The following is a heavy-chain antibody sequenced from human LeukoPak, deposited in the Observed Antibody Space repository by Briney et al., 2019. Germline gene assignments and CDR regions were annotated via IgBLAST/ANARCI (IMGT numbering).Heavy chain of an antibody. CDR3: ARDLTRPTFWSGSHWFDP. Sequence: PSETLSLTCTVSGGSISSTSYYWGWIRQPPGKGLEWIGSIYYSWDTYYNPSLKSRVTISVDTSKNQFSLKLSSVTAADTAVYYCARDLTRPTFWSGSHWFDPWGQGTLVTVSS. J-gene: IGHJ5*02. CDR2: IYYSWDT. D-gene: IGHD3-3*01. V-gene: IGHV4-39*02. CDR1: GGSISSTSYY.